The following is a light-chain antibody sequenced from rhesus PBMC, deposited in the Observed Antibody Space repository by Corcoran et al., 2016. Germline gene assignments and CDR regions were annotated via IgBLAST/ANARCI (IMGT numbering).Light chain of an antibody. V-gene: IGKV1-74*01. J-gene: IGKJ3*01. Sequence: DIQMTQSPSSLSASVGDRVTITCRASENVNNYSHWYQQKPGKAPKLLIYAPSTLQSGVPSRFSGSGSGTDYTFTISSLQPEDVATYYCQHSYSTPFTFGPGTKLDIK. CDR2: APS. CDR3: QHSYSTPFT. CDR1: ENVNNY.